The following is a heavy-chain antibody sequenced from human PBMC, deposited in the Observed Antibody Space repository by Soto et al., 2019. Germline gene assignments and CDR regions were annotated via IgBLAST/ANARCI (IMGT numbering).Heavy chain of an antibody. J-gene: IGHJ3*02. CDR3: AREAGTTSFDAFDI. V-gene: IGHV1-69*04. D-gene: IGHD1-7*01. CDR1: GGTFSSYT. CDR2: IIPILGIA. Sequence: SVKVSCKASGGTFSSYTISWVRQAPGQGLEWMGRIIPILGIANYAQKIQGRVTITADKSTSTAYMELSSLRSEDTAVYYCAREAGTTSFDAFDIWGQGTMVTVSS.